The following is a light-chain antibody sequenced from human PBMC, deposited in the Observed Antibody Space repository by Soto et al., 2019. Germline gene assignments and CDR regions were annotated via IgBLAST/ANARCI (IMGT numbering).Light chain of an antibody. V-gene: IGKV1-39*01. CDR3: QQSYTKAWT. CDR2: TAS. Sequence: DIQLTQSPSSLSASVGDRVTITCRASQSISNHINWYQHKPGKAPRLLIYTASSLQRGAQSRFSGSGSGTDFTLTISSLQLEDFATYYCQQSYTKAWTFGQGTKVDIK. CDR1: QSISNH. J-gene: IGKJ1*01.